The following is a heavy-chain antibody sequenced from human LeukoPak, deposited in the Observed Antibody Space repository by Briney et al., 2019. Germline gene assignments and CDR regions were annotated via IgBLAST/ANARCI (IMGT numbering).Heavy chain of an antibody. CDR1: GFTVSSNY. CDR3: ARAPSGWSDYWYFDL. D-gene: IGHD6-19*01. J-gene: IGHJ2*01. Sequence: PGGSLRLSCAASGFTVSSNYMSWVRQAPGKGLEWVSLIYSGGVTYYADSVKGRFIISRDNSKNTLFLQMNSLRAEDTAVYYCARAPSGWSDYWYFDLWGRGTLATVSS. V-gene: IGHV3-53*01. CDR2: IYSGGVT.